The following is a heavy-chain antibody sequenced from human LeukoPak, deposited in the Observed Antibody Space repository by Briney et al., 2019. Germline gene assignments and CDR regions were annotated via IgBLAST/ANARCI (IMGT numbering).Heavy chain of an antibody. J-gene: IGHJ6*02. CDR3: ARGGYSVYYYYGMDV. CDR1: GFTFSSYS. V-gene: IGHV3-21*01. D-gene: IGHD2-15*01. CDR2: ISSSSSYI. Sequence: GGSLRLSCAASGFTFSSYSMNWVRQAPGKGLEWVSSISSSSSYIYYADSVKGRFTISRDNAKNSLYLQMNSLRAEDTAVYHCARGGYSVYYYYGMDVWGQGTTVTVSS.